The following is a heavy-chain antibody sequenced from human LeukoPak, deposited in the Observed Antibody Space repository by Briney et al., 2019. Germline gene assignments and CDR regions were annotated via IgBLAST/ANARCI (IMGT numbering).Heavy chain of an antibody. V-gene: IGHV4-61*02. CDR2: IYTSGST. CDR1: GGSISSSSYY. CDR3: ARRRRYCSSTSCYASFDY. J-gene: IGHJ4*02. Sequence: PSETLSLTCTVSGGSISSSSYYWSWIRQPAGKGLEWIGRIYTSGSTNYNPSLKSRVTISVDTSKNQFSLKLSSVTAADTAVYYCARRRRYCSSTSCYASFDYWGQGTLVTVSS. D-gene: IGHD2-2*01.